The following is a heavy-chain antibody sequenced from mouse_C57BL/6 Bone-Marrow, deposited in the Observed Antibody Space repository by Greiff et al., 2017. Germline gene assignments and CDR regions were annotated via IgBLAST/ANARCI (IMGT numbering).Heavy chain of an antibody. CDR2: INPSTGYT. J-gene: IGHJ2*01. CDR3: ARAGNYRYDEYYFDY. V-gene: IGHV1-7*01. Sequence: SGAELAKPGASVTMSCQASGYTFTSYWMHWVKQRPGQGLEWIGYINPSTGYTEYNQKFKDKATLTADKSSSTAYMQRSSLTSEDSAVYYGARAGNYRYDEYYFDYWGQGTTLTVSS. CDR1: GYTFTSYW. D-gene: IGHD2-14*01.